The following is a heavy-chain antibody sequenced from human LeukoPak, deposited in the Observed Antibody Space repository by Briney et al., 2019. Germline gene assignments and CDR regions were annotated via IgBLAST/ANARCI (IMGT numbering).Heavy chain of an antibody. CDR2: ISWNSGSI. CDR1: GFTFDDYA. V-gene: IGHV3-9*03. J-gene: IGHJ4*02. Sequence: GGSLRLSCAASGFTFDDYAMHWVRQAPGKGLEWVSGISWNSGSIGYADSVKGRFTISRDNAKNSLYLQMNSLRAEDMALYYCARAGGYGDYVSFDCWGQGTLVTVSS. D-gene: IGHD4-17*01. CDR3: ARAGGYGDYVSFDC.